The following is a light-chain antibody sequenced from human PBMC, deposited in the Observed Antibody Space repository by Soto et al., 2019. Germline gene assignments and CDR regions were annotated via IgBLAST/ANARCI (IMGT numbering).Light chain of an antibody. CDR2: RNN. CDR1: SSNIGSNY. V-gene: IGLV1-47*01. J-gene: IGLJ3*02. Sequence: QAVVTQPPSASGTPGQRVTFSCSGSSSNIGSNYVYWYQQLPGTAPKLLIYRNNQRPSGVPDRFSGSKSGTSASLAISGLRSEDEADYYCAAWDDSLSAWVFGGGTQLTVL. CDR3: AAWDDSLSAWV.